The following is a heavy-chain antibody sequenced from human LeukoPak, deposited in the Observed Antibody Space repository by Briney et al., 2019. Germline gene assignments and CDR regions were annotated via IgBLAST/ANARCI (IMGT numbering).Heavy chain of an antibody. CDR2: IYTSGST. J-gene: IGHJ6*03. V-gene: IGHV4-4*07. D-gene: IGHD1-26*01. CDR3: ARSPLGSLSYFYYYYYMDV. CDR1: GGSTSSYY. Sequence: PSETLSLTCTVSGGSTSSYYWSWIRQPAGKGLEWIERIYTSGSTNYNPSLESRVTMSVDTSKNQFSLKLSSVTAADSAVYYCARSPLGSLSYFYYYYYMDVWGKGTTVTVSS.